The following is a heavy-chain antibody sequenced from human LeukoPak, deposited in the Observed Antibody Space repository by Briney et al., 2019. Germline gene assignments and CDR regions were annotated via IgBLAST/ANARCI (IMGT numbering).Heavy chain of an antibody. J-gene: IGHJ4*02. V-gene: IGHV1-69*04. CDR1: GGTFSSYA. Sequence: ASVKVSCKASGGTFSSYAIGWVRQAPGQGLEWMGRIIPILGIANYAQKFQGRVTITADKSTSTAYMELSSLRSEDTAVYYCARDRASFDGSVDYWGQGTLVTVSS. CDR3: ARDRASFDGSVDY. CDR2: IIPILGIA. D-gene: IGHD2-15*01.